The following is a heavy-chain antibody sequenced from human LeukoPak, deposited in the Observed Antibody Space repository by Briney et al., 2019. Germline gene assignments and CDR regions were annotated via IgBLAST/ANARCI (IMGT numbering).Heavy chain of an antibody. CDR1: GYSFTSYW. V-gene: IGHV5-51*01. CDR2: IYLSDSDT. J-gene: IGHJ5*02. CDR3: ARRVGYCSSTSCSDYNWFDP. D-gene: IGHD2-2*01. Sequence: ESLKISCKGSGYSFTSYWIGWVRQMPGKGLEWMGIIYLSDSDTRYSPSFQGQVTISADKSISTAYLQWSSLKASDTAMYYCARRVGYCSSTSCSDYNWFDPWGQGTLVTVSS.